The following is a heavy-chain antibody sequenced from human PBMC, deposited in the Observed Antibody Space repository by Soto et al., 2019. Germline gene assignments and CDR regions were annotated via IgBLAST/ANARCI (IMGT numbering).Heavy chain of an antibody. D-gene: IGHD2-21*01. J-gene: IGHJ4*02. CDR1: GFTFSSYA. CDR3: ARDKEACSETTCYSGPFDC. CDR2: ISGSGGST. Sequence: GGSLRLSCAASGFTFSSYAMSWVRQAPGKGLEWVSAISGSGGSTYYADSVKGRFTVSRDNAKNSLYLQLNSLRDEDTAVYYCARDKEACSETTCYSGPFDCWGQGTLVTVSS. V-gene: IGHV3-23*01.